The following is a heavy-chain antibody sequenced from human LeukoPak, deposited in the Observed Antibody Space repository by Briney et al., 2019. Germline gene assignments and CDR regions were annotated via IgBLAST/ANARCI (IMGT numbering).Heavy chain of an antibody. V-gene: IGHV1-69*13. CDR3: AREISGLGNYFDY. Sequence: SVKVSCKASGGTFSSYAISWVRQAPGQGLEWMGGIIPIFGTANYAQKFQGRVTITADESTSTAYMELSSLRSEDTAVYYCAREISGLGNYFDYWGQGTLVTVSS. CDR1: GGTFSSYA. CDR2: IIPIFGTA. J-gene: IGHJ4*02.